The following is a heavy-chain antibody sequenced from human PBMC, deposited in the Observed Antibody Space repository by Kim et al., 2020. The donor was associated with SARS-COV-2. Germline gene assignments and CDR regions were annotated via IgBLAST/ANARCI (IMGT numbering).Heavy chain of an antibody. D-gene: IGHD3-9*01. Sequence: ASVKVSCKASGYTFTSYYMHWVRQAPGQGLEWMGIINPSGGSTSYAQKFQGRVTMTRDTSTSTVYMELSSLRSEDTAVYYCARDRELGLPGSGYLPEFDYWGQGTLVTVSS. J-gene: IGHJ4*02. CDR2: INPSGGST. V-gene: IGHV1-46*01. CDR1: GYTFTSYY. CDR3: ARDRELGLPGSGYLPEFDY.